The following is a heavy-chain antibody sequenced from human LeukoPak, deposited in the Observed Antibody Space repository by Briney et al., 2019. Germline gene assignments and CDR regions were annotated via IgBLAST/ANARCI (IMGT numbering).Heavy chain of an antibody. Sequence: GGSLRLSRAASGFTFSSYAMHWVRQAPGKGLEWVAVISYDGSNKYYADSVKGRFTISRDNSKNTLYLQMNSLRAEDTAVYYCARDFDYYGSGSFFDYWGQGTLVTVSS. CDR2: ISYDGSNK. J-gene: IGHJ4*02. D-gene: IGHD3-10*01. CDR1: GFTFSSYA. CDR3: ARDFDYYGSGSFFDY. V-gene: IGHV3-30-3*01.